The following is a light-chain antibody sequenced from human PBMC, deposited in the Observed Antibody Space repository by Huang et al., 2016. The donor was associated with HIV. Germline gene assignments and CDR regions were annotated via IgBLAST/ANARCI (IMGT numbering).Light chain of an antibody. V-gene: IGKV3D-20*02. CDR1: QSVNSNY. J-gene: IGKJ4*01. CDR3: QQRTTWPALT. CDR2: CAS. Sequence: ENVLTQSPGTLSLSPGERATFSCRARQSVNSNYLAWYQHKPGPAPRLLIQCASSRATGIPDRFSGNGSVTDFTLAISRLGPEDFAVYFCQQRTTWPALTFGGGTKVEI.